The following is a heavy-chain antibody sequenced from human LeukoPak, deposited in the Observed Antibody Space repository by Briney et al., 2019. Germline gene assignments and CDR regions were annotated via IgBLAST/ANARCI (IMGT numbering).Heavy chain of an antibody. J-gene: IGHJ2*01. CDR3: ARGDSRRGAWYFDL. CDR1: GGSISNGGYC. Sequence: PSQTLSLTCAVSGGSISNGGYCWSWIRQPPGKGLEWIGYIYDSGSAYYNPSLKSRVTISVDRSKNHFSLRLSSVTAADTAVYYCARGDSRRGAWYFDLWGRGTLVTVSS. V-gene: IGHV4-30-2*01. D-gene: IGHD6-13*01. CDR2: IYDSGSA.